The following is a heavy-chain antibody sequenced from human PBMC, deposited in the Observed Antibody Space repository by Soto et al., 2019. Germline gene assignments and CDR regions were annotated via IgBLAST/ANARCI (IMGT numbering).Heavy chain of an antibody. D-gene: IGHD5-18*01. V-gene: IGHV3-33*01. CDR2: IWDDGSNK. CDR3: ARDRGYSYGYGNYYYYYGMDV. J-gene: IGHJ6*02. CDR1: GFTFSSYG. Sequence: QVQLVESGGGVVQPGRSLRLSCAASGFTFSSYGMHWVRQAPGKGLEWVAVIWDDGSNKYYADSVKGRFTISIDNSKNTLYLQMNSLRAEDTAVYYCARDRGYSYGYGNYYYYYGMDVWGQGTTVTVSS.